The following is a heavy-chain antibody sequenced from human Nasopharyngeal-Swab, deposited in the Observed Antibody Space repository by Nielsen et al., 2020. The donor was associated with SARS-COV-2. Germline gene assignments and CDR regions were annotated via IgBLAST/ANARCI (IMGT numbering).Heavy chain of an antibody. CDR1: GFTFSSYW. Sequence: GESLKISCAASGFTFSSYWMHWVRQAPGKGLVWVSRINSDGSSTSYADSVKGRFTISRDNAKNTLYLQMNSLRAEDSAVYYCARVGYSSSPGGWFDPRGQGTLVTVSS. J-gene: IGHJ5*02. V-gene: IGHV3-74*01. CDR2: INSDGSST. D-gene: IGHD6-6*01. CDR3: ARVGYSSSPGGWFDP.